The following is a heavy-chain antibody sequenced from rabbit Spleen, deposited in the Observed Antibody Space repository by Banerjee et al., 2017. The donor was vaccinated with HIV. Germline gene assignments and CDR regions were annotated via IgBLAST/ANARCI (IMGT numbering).Heavy chain of an antibody. CDR1: RFSFSDRDV. J-gene: IGHJ4*01. Sequence: QEQLVESGGGLVQPEGSLTLTCKASRFSFSDRDVMCWVRQAPGKGLEWIACINASTGKPVYATWASGRFTISRTSSTTVTLRMTSLTAADRATYFCARDFDFWGPGTLVTVS. V-gene: IGHV1S45*01. CDR3: ARDFDF. CDR2: INASTGKP.